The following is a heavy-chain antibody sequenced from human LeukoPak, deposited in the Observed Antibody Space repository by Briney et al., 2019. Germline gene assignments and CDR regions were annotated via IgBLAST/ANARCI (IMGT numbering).Heavy chain of an antibody. J-gene: IGHJ3*02. Sequence: GGSLRLSCAASGFTFSRYDMNWVRQAPGKGLECVSYISSSSTTIYFADSAKGRFTISRDNAKNSLYLQMNSLRAEDTAVYYCARGVGLTTVFGVLSDALDIWGQGTMVTVSS. CDR2: ISSSSTTI. V-gene: IGHV3-48*01. CDR3: ARGVGLTTVFGVLSDALDI. D-gene: IGHD3-3*01. CDR1: GFTFSRYD.